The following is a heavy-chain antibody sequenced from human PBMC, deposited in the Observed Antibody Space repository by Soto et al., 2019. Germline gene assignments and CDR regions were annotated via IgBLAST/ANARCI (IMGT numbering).Heavy chain of an antibody. CDR3: AREVDILTGYYSFDY. J-gene: IGHJ4*02. Sequence: GGSLRLSCAASGFTFSSYSMNWVRQAPGKGLEWVSSISSSSSYIYYADSVKGRFTISRDNAKNSLYLQMNSLRAEDTTVYYCAREVDILTGYYSFDYWGQGTLVTVSS. CDR1: GFTFSSYS. CDR2: ISSSSSYI. V-gene: IGHV3-21*01. D-gene: IGHD3-9*01.